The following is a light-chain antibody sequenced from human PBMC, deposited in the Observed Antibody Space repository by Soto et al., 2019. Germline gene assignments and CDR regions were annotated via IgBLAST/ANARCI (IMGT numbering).Light chain of an antibody. J-gene: IGKJ4*01. Sequence: DIHMTQSPSSLSASVGYRFTITCRASQGISSYLAWYQQKPGKAPKLLIYAASTLQSGVPSRFRGSGSGTDCTLTISSLQPEDFETYYCQQLNSYPLTFGGGTKVDIK. CDR2: AAS. CDR1: QGISSY. V-gene: IGKV1-9*01. CDR3: QQLNSYPLT.